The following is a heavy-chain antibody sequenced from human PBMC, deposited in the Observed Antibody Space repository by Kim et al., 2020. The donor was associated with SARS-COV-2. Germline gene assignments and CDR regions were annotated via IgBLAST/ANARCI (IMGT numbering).Heavy chain of an antibody. Sequence: SETLSLTCSASGGSLIGYYWAWIRQTPGKGLEWIGEVTHGGSTNYSPSLKDRVSISVDMSKRQFSLNLASVTAADTAVYFCARALDSTGFYHWAHGTLVT. V-gene: IGHV4-34*01. CDR3: ARALDSTGFYH. J-gene: IGHJ4*01. CDR1: GGSLIGYY. D-gene: IGHD3-22*01. CDR2: VTHGGST.